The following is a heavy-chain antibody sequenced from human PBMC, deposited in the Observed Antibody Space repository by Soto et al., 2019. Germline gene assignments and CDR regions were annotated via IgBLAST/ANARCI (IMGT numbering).Heavy chain of an antibody. CDR2: IFSNDEK. CDR1: GFSLSNARMG. V-gene: IGHV2-26*01. CDR3: ARILWSQRYGSRSYIVTVDY. Sequence: QVTLKESGPVLVKPTETLTLTCTVSGFSLSNARMGVSWIRQPPGKALEWLAHIFSNDEKSYSTSLKSRLTISKDTPKSQVVLTMTNMDPVDTATYYCARILWSQRYGSRSYIVTVDYWGQGTLVTVSS. J-gene: IGHJ4*02. D-gene: IGHD3-10*01.